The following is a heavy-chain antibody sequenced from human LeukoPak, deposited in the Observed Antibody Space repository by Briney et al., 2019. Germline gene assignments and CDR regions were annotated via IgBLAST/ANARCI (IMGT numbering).Heavy chain of an antibody. D-gene: IGHD4-23*01. CDR1: GGSINSYY. J-gene: IGHJ4*02. Sequence: SETLSLTCTVSGGSINSYYWSWIRQPAGKGLEWIGRIYSSGSTNYNPSLKSRVSMSVDTPKNQFSLKLTSVTAADTALYYCARGGKATVVTMWGQGILVTVSS. V-gene: IGHV4-4*07. CDR2: IYSSGST. CDR3: ARGGKATVVTM.